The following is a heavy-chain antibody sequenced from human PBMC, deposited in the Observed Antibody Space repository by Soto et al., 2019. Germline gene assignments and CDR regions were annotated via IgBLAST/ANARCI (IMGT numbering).Heavy chain of an antibody. CDR1: GYSFTSYW. V-gene: IGHV5-51*01. CDR3: ARHPTYYYDSSGYYSSYNWFDP. CDR2: IYPGDSDT. J-gene: IGHJ5*02. Sequence: PGESLKISCKGSGYSFTSYWIGWVRQMPGKGLEWMGIIYPGDSDTRYSPSFQGQVTISADKSISTAYLQWSSLKASDTAMYYCARHPTYYYDSSGYYSSYNWFDPWGQGTLVTVSS. D-gene: IGHD3-22*01.